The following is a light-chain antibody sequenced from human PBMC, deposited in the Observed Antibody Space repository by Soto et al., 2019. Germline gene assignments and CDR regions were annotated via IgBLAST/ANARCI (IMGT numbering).Light chain of an antibody. CDR2: SAS. CDR1: RTVDGNY. V-gene: IGKV3-20*01. Sequence: PGERATLSCRASRTVDGNYLAWYHQKPGQPPRLLIHSASTRAPGIPDRFSASGAGTDFTLTISRLEPEDSAVYYCQQYSASPRTLGPGTKVDIK. J-gene: IGKJ3*01. CDR3: QQYSASPRT.